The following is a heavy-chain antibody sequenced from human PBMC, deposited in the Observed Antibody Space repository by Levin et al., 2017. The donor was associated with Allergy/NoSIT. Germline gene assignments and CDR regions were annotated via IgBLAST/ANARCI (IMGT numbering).Heavy chain of an antibody. CDR1: GFTFSDYY. J-gene: IGHJ4*02. CDR2: ISLSGDTI. Sequence: GGSLRLSCAASGFTFSDYYMSWIRQAPGKGLEWVSYISLSGDTIYYADSVKGRFTISRDNAQNSLFLQMNSLRAEDTAIYYCARDLVGTTAHWGQGTLVTVSS. D-gene: IGHD1-26*01. V-gene: IGHV3-11*01. CDR3: ARDLVGTTAH.